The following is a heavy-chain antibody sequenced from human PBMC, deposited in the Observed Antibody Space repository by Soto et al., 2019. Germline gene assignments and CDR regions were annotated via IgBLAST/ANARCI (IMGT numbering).Heavy chain of an antibody. D-gene: IGHD3-9*01. Sequence: EVQLLESGGGLVNPGGSLRLSCATSGFTFSSYSMDWVRQAPGKGLEWVSSINPTSRYVFYADSVRGRFTISRDYAENSLHLQMNGLRGEDMAVYYCARHETRLTGDGFDIWGRGTLVTVSS. V-gene: IGHV3-21*01. CDR3: ARHETRLTGDGFDI. CDR2: INPTSRYV. J-gene: IGHJ3*02. CDR1: GFTFSSYS.